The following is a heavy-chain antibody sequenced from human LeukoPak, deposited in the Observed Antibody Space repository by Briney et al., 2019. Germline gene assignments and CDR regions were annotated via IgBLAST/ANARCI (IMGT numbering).Heavy chain of an antibody. CDR3: TTYAYSSGYYYFDS. Sequence: PGGSLRLSCAASGFTFSKVWMNWVRQAPGKGLEWVGRIKSNSDGGATDYGAPVKGRFTTSRDDSKNTLYLQMNSLKTEDTAVYYCTTYAYSSGYYYFDSWGQGTLVTVSS. CDR1: GFTFSKVW. J-gene: IGHJ4*02. D-gene: IGHD6-19*01. CDR2: IKSNSDGGAT. V-gene: IGHV3-15*07.